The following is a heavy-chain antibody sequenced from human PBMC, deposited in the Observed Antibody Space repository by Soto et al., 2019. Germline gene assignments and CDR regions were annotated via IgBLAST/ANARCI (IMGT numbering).Heavy chain of an antibody. CDR2: IIPIFGTA. J-gene: IGHJ4*02. Sequence: SVKVSCKASGGTFSSYAISWVRQAPGQGLEWMGGIIPIFGTANYAQKFQGRVTITADESTSTAYMELSSLRSEDTAVYYCAKARYYYDSSGYPDYWGQGTLVTVSS. CDR3: AKARYYYDSSGYPDY. D-gene: IGHD3-22*01. V-gene: IGHV1-69*13. CDR1: GGTFSSYA.